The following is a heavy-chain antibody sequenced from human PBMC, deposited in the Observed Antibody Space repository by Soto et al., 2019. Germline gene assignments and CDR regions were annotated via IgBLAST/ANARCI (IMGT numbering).Heavy chain of an antibody. J-gene: IGHJ5*02. Sequence: PSETLSLTCTVSGGPISSSSYYWGWIRQHPGKGLEWIGSIYYSGSTYYNPSLKSRVTISVDTSKNQFSLKLSSVTAADTAVYYCARHPQYYYDSSGYYWVNWFDPWGQGTLVTVSS. CDR2: IYYSGST. V-gene: IGHV4-39*01. D-gene: IGHD3-22*01. CDR1: GGPISSSSYY. CDR3: ARHPQYYYDSSGYYWVNWFDP.